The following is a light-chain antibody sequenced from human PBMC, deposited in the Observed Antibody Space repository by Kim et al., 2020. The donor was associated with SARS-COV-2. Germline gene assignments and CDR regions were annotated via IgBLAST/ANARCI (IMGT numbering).Light chain of an antibody. Sequence: EAVLTQSPTTLSVSPGERATLSCRASLSVNSNLAWYQQKPGQAPRLLIYGASARATDIPARFSGSGSGTEFTLTISSLQSEDFAVYYCQQYYSWPFTFGPGTKVDIK. CDR3: QQYYSWPFT. CDR2: GAS. CDR1: LSVNSN. J-gene: IGKJ3*01. V-gene: IGKV3-15*01.